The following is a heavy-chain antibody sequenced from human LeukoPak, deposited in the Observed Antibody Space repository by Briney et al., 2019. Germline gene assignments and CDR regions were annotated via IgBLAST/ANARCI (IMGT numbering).Heavy chain of an antibody. D-gene: IGHD3-10*01. Sequence: PSQTLSLTCTVSGGSISSGSYYWSWIRQPAGKGLEWIGRIYTSGSTYYNPSLKSRVTISVDTSKNQFSLKLSSVTAADTAVYYCARLSVFRVRGVITDYYYYYMDVWGKGTTVTISS. CDR3: ARLSVFRVRGVITDYYYYYMDV. J-gene: IGHJ6*03. CDR2: IYTSGST. V-gene: IGHV4-61*02. CDR1: GGSISSGSYY.